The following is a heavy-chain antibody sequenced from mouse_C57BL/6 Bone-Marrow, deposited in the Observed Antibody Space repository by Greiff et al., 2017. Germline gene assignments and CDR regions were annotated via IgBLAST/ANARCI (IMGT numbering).Heavy chain of an antibody. J-gene: IGHJ2*01. CDR3: ARTYYGSSYDFDY. CDR2: VYPYNGGT. V-gene: IGHV1-36*01. Sequence: VQLQQSGPVLVKPGPSVKISCKASGFTFTDYYMHWVKQSHGRSLEWIGLVYPYNGGTSYNQKFKGKATLTVDTSSSTAYMELNSLTSEDSAVYYGARTYYGSSYDFDYWGQGTTLTVSS. D-gene: IGHD1-1*01. CDR1: GFTFTDYY.